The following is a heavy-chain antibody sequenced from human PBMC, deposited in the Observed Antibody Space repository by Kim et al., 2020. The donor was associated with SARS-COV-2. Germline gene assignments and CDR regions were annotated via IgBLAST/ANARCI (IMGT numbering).Heavy chain of an antibody. J-gene: IGHJ4*02. CDR2: IYYSGST. Sequence: SETLSLTCTVSGGSISSSSYYWGWIRQPPGKGLEWIGSIYYSGSTYYNPSLKSRVTISVDTSKNQFSLKLSSVTAADTAVYYCARHRTGAGVRGVIPLLDYWGQGTLVTVSS. V-gene: IGHV4-39*01. CDR3: ARHRTGAGVRGVIPLLDY. CDR1: GGSISSSSYY. D-gene: IGHD3-10*01.